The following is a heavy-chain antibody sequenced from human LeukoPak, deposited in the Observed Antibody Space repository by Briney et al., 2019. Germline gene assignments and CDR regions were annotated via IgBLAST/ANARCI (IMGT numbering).Heavy chain of an antibody. CDR3: ARGRRASTTYLDY. V-gene: IGHV3-21*01. CDR1: GFTFSSYE. Sequence: GGSLRLSCAASGFTFSSYEMNWVRQAPGKGLEWVSSISSSSSYIYYADSVKGRFTISRDNAKNSLYLQMNSLRAEDTAVYYCARGRRASTTYLDYWGQGTLVTVSS. J-gene: IGHJ4*02. D-gene: IGHD2-2*01. CDR2: ISSSSSYI.